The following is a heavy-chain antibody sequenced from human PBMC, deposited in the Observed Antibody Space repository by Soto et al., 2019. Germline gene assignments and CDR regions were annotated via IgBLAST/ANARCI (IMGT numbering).Heavy chain of an antibody. CDR3: VKERYAQLWLEDYGMDV. D-gene: IGHD5-18*01. J-gene: IGHJ6*02. Sequence: QVQFVESGGGVVEPGRSLRLPCAASGFTFSSYGIHWGRQAPGKGLEWVALISYDGTDKYYADSVKGRFTISRDNSKNTLYLQLSSLGPEDTAVYYCVKERYAQLWLEDYGMDVWGQGTTVTV. CDR1: GFTFSSYG. CDR2: ISYDGTDK. V-gene: IGHV3-30*18.